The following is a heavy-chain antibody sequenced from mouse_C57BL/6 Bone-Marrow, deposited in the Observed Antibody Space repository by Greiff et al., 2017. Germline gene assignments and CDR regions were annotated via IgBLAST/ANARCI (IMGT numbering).Heavy chain of an antibody. CDR2: INPNNGGT. CDR1: GYTFTDYY. D-gene: IGHD1-1*01. V-gene: IGHV1-26*01. Sequence: EVQLQQSGPELVKPGASVKISCKASGYTFTDYYMNWVKQSHGKSLEWIGDINPNNGGTSYNQKFKGKATLTVDKSSSTAYMELRSLTSEDSAVYYCAGPHTVDWYFDVWGTGTTVTVSS. CDR3: AGPHTVDWYFDV. J-gene: IGHJ1*03.